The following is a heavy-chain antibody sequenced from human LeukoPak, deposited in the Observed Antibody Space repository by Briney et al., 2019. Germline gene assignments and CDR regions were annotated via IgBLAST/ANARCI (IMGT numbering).Heavy chain of an antibody. CDR3: AKDRGDYYYMDV. V-gene: IGHV3-30*02. CDR2: IRYDGSNK. Sequence: GGSLRLSCVASGFTFSSYGMHWVRQAPGKGLEWVAFIRYDGSNKFYTDSVKGRFTISRDSPKNTVLLQMNSLRGVDTAVYYCAKDRGDYYYMDVWGKGTTVTVSS. J-gene: IGHJ6*03. CDR1: GFTFSSYG. D-gene: IGHD1-26*01.